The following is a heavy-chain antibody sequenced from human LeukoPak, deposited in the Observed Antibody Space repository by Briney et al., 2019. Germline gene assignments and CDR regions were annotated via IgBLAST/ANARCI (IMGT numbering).Heavy chain of an antibody. Sequence: GGSLRLSCVASGFTFSSYWMGWVRQAPGKGLERVANIQQDGSEIFYVDSVRGRFTISRDNAKNSLYLQMNTLRAEDTAVYYCARPSFVTGSYYPLWGQGTLVAVSS. D-gene: IGHD1-26*01. V-gene: IGHV3-7*01. CDR3: ARPSFVTGSYYPL. J-gene: IGHJ4*02. CDR2: IQQDGSEI. CDR1: GFTFSSYW.